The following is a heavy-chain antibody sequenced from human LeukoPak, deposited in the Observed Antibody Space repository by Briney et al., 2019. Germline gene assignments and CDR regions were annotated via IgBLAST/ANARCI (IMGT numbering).Heavy chain of an antibody. CDR2: VKQDGSEK. CDR3: ARYHYGDHPFDP. D-gene: IGHD4-17*01. Sequence: GGSLRLSCAASGFTFSSYWMSWVRQAPGKGLEWVANVKQDGSEKKYVDSAKGRFTISRDNAKNSLYLQMDSLRAEDTAVYYCARYHYGDHPFDPWGQGTQVTVSS. V-gene: IGHV3-7*01. CDR1: GFTFSSYW. J-gene: IGHJ5*02.